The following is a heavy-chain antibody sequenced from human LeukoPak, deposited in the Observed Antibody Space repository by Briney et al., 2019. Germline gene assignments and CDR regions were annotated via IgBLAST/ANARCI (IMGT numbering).Heavy chain of an antibody. CDR2: INTDGSNT. J-gene: IGHJ4*02. Sequence: GGSLRLSCAASGFTFSNSWMHWVRQAPGKGLVWVSRINTDGSNTLYADSVKGRFTISRDNAKNTLYLQMNTLRAEDTAVYFCARGTGSGWYDYWGQGILVTVSS. D-gene: IGHD6-19*01. CDR1: GFTFSNSW. CDR3: ARGTGSGWYDY. V-gene: IGHV3-74*01.